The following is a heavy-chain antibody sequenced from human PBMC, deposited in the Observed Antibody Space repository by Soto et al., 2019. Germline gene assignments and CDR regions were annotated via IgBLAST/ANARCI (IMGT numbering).Heavy chain of an antibody. CDR3: AKAGGYCSSTSCTRAFDI. CDR1: GFTFSSYA. J-gene: IGHJ3*02. Sequence: GGSLRLSCAASGFTFSSYAMSWVRQAPGKGLEWVSLISGSGGSTFYADSVKGRFTISRDNSKNTLYLQMNSLRAEDTAVYYCAKAGGYCSSTSCTRAFDIWGQGTMVTVS. V-gene: IGHV3-23*01. CDR2: ISGSGGST. D-gene: IGHD2-2*01.